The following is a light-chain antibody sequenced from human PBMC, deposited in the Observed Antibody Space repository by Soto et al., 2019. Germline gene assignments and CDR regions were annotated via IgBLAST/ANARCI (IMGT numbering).Light chain of an antibody. CDR3: QSYDSSLSGAV. J-gene: IGLJ2*01. CDR2: GNS. V-gene: IGLV1-40*01. Sequence: QSVLTQPPSASGTPGQRVTISCSGTTSNIGSNTVSWYQHLPGTAPKLLIYGNSNRPSGVPDRFSGSKSGTSASLAITGLQAEDEADYYCQSYDSSLSGAVFGGGTKLTVL. CDR1: TSNIGSNT.